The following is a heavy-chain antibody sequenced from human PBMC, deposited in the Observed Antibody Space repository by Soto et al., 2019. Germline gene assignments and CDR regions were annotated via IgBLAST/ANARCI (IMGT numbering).Heavy chain of an antibody. CDR3: ARDLHDTSGYYSYYFDY. CDR2: IWYDGSNK. D-gene: IGHD3-22*01. Sequence: QVQLVESGGGVVQPGRSLRLSCAVSGFTFSSYGMDWVRQAPGKGLEWVAIIWYDGSNKYYADSVKGRFTISRDNSKNTLYLQMNSLRAEDTAVYYCARDLHDTSGYYSYYFDYWGQGTLVTVSS. CDR1: GFTFSSYG. V-gene: IGHV3-33*01. J-gene: IGHJ4*02.